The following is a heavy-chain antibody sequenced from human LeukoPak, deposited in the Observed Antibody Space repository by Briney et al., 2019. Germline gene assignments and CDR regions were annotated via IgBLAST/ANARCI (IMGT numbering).Heavy chain of an antibody. CDR1: GFILSTYV. CDR3: ARGSNGGYCTGGSCYGRYYFDY. Sequence: GGSLRLSCAASGFILSTYVMSWVRQAPGKGLEWVSTISSSGGYTYFADSVKGRFTISRDNSKNTLYLQMNSLRAEDTAVYYCARGSNGGYCTGGSCYGRYYFDYWGQGTLVTVSS. CDR2: ISSSGGYT. V-gene: IGHV3-23*01. J-gene: IGHJ4*02. D-gene: IGHD2-15*01.